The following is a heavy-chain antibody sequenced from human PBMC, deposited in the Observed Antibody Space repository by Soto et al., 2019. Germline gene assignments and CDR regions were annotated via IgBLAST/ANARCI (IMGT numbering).Heavy chain of an antibody. Sequence: PGESLRLSYGAPRFAFRSYAMRWDRQAPGKGLESVSAIRGSGGSTYYADSVKGRFTISRDNSKNTLSLQMNSLRAEDTAVYYCAKKGTGLITFGGVIGPFDYWGQGT. D-gene: IGHD3-16*02. CDR3: AKKGTGLITFGGVIGPFDY. V-gene: IGHV3-23*01. J-gene: IGHJ4*02. CDR2: IRGSGGST. CDR1: RFAFRSYA.